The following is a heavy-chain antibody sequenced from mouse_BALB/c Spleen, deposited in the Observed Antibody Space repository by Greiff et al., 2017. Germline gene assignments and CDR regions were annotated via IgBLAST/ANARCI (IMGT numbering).Heavy chain of an antibody. J-gene: IGHJ3*01. V-gene: IGHV14-3*02. Sequence: VQLKQSGAELVKPGASVKLSCTASGFNIKDTYMHWVKQRPEQGLEWIGRIDPANGNTKYDPKFQGKATITADTSSNTAYLQLSSLTSEDTAVYYCALYYGSSYAWFAYWGQGTLVTVSA. CDR1: GFNIKDTY. CDR3: ALYYGSSYAWFAY. CDR2: IDPANGNT. D-gene: IGHD1-1*01.